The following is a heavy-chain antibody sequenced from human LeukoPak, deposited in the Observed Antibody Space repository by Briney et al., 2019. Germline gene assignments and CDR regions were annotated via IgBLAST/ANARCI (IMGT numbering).Heavy chain of an antibody. V-gene: IGHV3-21*01. J-gene: IGHJ4*02. CDR3: ARSCDGDCYSDY. Sequence: PGGSLRLSCAASGFTFSNYSMNWVRQAPGKGLEWVSSIGSTSHFRYYADSLKGRVTISRDNAKNSLYLQMSSLRVEDTAVYYCARSCDGDCYSDYWGQRTLVTVSS. CDR2: IGSTSHFR. D-gene: IGHD2-21*02. CDR1: GFTFSNYS.